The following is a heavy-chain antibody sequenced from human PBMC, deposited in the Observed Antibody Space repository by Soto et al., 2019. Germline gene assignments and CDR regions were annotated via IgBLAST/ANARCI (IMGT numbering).Heavy chain of an antibody. J-gene: IGHJ5*02. CDR1: GFTFSNYW. Sequence: EVQLVESGGDLVQPGGSLRLSCAASGFTFSNYWMHWVRQAPGKGLMWVSRINPDGSRTTYADSVKGRYAISGDNAKNTVYLQMHSLRAEDAAVYYCARVKLGSYDWFDPWGQGTLVTVSS. CDR2: INPDGSRT. D-gene: IGHD3-16*01. CDR3: ARVKLGSYDWFDP. V-gene: IGHV3-74*01.